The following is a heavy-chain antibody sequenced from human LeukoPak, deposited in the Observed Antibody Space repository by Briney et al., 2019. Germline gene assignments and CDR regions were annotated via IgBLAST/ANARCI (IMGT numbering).Heavy chain of an antibody. CDR1: GFTFSSYE. D-gene: IGHD6-13*01. CDR2: ISSSGSTI. CDR3: ASGVIAAGGNDFDY. Sequence: PGGSLRLSCAVSGFTFSSYEMNWVRQAPGKGLEWVSYISSSGSTIYYTDSVKGRFTISRDNARNSLDLQMNSQRAEDTAVYYCASGVIAAGGNDFDYWGQGTLVTVSS. V-gene: IGHV3-48*03. J-gene: IGHJ4*02.